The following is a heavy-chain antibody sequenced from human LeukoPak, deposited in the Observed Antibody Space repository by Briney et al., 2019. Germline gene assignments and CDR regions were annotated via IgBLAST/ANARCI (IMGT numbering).Heavy chain of an antibody. Sequence: GGSLRLSCAASGFTFSSYEMNWVRQAPGKGLEWVSAISGSGGSTYYADSVKGRFTISRDNSKNTLYLQMNSLRAEDTAVYYCAKDLAVVNWFDPWGQGTLVTVSS. CDR3: AKDLAVVNWFDP. V-gene: IGHV3-23*01. CDR1: GFTFSSYE. D-gene: IGHD6-19*01. J-gene: IGHJ5*02. CDR2: ISGSGGST.